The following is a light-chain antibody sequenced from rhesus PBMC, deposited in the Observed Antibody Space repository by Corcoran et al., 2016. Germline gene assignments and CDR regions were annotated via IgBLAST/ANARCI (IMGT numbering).Light chain of an antibody. CDR1: QRISSW. CDR3: QQYTSSPYS. V-gene: IGKV1-22*01. Sequence: DIQMTQSPSSLSASVGDTVTISCRASQRISSWLAWYQQKPGKAPQLLIYKASSLQSGVPSRFTGSVSGTDFTLTISYLQSDDFATYYCQQYTSSPYSFGQGTKVEIK. J-gene: IGKJ2*01. CDR2: KAS.